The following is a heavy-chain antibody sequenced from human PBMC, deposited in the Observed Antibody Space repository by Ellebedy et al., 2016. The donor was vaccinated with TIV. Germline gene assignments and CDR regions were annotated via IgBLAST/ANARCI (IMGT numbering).Heavy chain of an antibody. CDR1: GYSFSTYW. Sequence: PGGSLRLSCKASGYSFSTYWIGWVRQMPGKGLEWMGIIYPGDSDTRYSPSFQGQVTISADKSISTAYLQWSSLKASDTAMYYCVRHMAVQQLVRGSWFDPWGQGTLVTVSS. CDR2: IYPGDSDT. CDR3: VRHMAVQQLVRGSWFDP. V-gene: IGHV5-51*01. J-gene: IGHJ5*02. D-gene: IGHD6-13*01.